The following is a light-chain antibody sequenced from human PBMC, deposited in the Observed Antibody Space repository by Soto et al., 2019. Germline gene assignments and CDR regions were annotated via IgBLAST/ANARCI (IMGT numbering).Light chain of an antibody. Sequence: EIVMTQSPATLSVSPGERATLSCRANQSASGNLAWYQQKPGQAPRLLIYGASTRATGIPARFSGSGAETEFTLTISSLQSEDFAVYYCQQYNNWPRTFGPGTKVDIK. CDR1: QSASGN. CDR2: GAS. V-gene: IGKV3-15*01. CDR3: QQYNNWPRT. J-gene: IGKJ3*01.